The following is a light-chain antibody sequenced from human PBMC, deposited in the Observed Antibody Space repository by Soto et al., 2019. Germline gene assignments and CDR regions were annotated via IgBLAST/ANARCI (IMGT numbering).Light chain of an antibody. CDR3: QHYNTYPLT. CDR2: DAS. CDR1: QSISSW. Sequence: STLSESVGDRVTITCRASQSISSWLDWYQQKPGKAPKLLIYDASSLKSGVPSRFSGNGSGTEFTLTISSLKTYDLATYYCQHYNTYPLTFGGGTKVDIK. V-gene: IGKV1-5*01. J-gene: IGKJ4*01.